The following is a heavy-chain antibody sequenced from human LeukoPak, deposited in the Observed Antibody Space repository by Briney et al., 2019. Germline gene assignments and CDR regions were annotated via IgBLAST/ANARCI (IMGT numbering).Heavy chain of an antibody. J-gene: IGHJ3*02. Sequence: GESLKISCAASGFTFSSYSMNWVRQAPGKGLEWVSSISSSSSYIYYADSVKGRFTISRDNAKNSLYLQMNSLRAEDTAVYYCARESRDSSGYYWGAFDIWGQGTMVTVSS. D-gene: IGHD3-22*01. CDR3: ARESRDSSGYYWGAFDI. V-gene: IGHV3-21*01. CDR1: GFTFSSYS. CDR2: ISSSSSYI.